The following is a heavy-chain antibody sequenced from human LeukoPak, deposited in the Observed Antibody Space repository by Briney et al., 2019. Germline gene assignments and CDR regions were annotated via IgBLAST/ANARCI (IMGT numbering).Heavy chain of an antibody. D-gene: IGHD6-13*01. CDR1: GGSFSGYY. CDR3: ARRSGTAAAVPFDY. J-gene: IGHJ4*02. Sequence: SETLSLTCAVYGGSFSGYYWSWIRQPPGKGLEWIGEINHRGSTKYNPTLKSQVTISLDTPKNQFSLNLSSVTSADTAMYYCARRSGTAAAVPFDYWGLGTLVTVSS. CDR2: INHRGST. V-gene: IGHV4-34*01.